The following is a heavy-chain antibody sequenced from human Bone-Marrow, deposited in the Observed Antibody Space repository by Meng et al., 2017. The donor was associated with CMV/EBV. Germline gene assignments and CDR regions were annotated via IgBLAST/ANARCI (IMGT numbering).Heavy chain of an antibody. D-gene: IGHD4-11*01. CDR1: GFTFSSYE. CDR2: ISSSGSTI. Sequence: GESLKISCAASGFTFSSYEMNWVRQAPGKGLEWVSYISSSGSTIYYADSVKGRFTISRDNAKNSLYLQMNSLRAEDTAVYYCARTPTVTTYTYYYYYGMDVWGQGTTVTVSS. V-gene: IGHV3-48*03. CDR3: ARTPTVTTYTYYYYYGMDV. J-gene: IGHJ6*02.